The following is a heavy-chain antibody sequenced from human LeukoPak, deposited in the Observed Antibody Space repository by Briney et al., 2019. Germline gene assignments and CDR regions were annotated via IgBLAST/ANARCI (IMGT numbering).Heavy chain of an antibody. Sequence: SVKVSCKASGGTFSSYAISWVRQAPGQGLEWMGRIIPILGIANYAQKFQGRVTITADESTSTAYMELSSLRSEDTAVYYCARGGGGYQLLVTEDYWGQGTLVTVSS. CDR1: GGTFSSYA. V-gene: IGHV1-69*04. CDR3: ARGGGGYQLLVTEDY. D-gene: IGHD2-2*01. J-gene: IGHJ4*02. CDR2: IIPILGIA.